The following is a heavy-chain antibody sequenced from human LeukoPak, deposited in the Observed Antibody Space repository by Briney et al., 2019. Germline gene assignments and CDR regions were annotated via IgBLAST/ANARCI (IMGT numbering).Heavy chain of an antibody. V-gene: IGHV3-43*02. D-gene: IGHD6-19*01. CDR2: ISGDGGST. J-gene: IGHJ3*02. Sequence: GGSLRLSCAASGFTFDDYAMHWVRHAPGKGLEWVSLISGDGGSTYYADSVKGRFTISRDNSKNSLYLQMNSLRTEDTALYYCAKDRGYSSGWYSGDAFDIWGQGTMVTVSS. CDR1: GFTFDDYA. CDR3: AKDRGYSSGWYSGDAFDI.